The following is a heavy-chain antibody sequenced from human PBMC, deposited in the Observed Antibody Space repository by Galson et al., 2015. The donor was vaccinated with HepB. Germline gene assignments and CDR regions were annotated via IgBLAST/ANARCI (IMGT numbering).Heavy chain of an antibody. V-gene: IGHV3-73*01. CDR3: AREPGALRWLQSYYFDY. J-gene: IGHJ4*02. D-gene: IGHD5-24*01. CDR1: GFTFSGSV. Sequence: SLRLSCAASGFTFSGSVMHWVRQASGKGLEWVGRIRSKANSYATAYAASVKGRFTISRDDSKNTAYLQMNSLRAEDTAVYYCAREPGALRWLQSYYFDYWGQGTLVTVSS. CDR2: IRSKANSYAT.